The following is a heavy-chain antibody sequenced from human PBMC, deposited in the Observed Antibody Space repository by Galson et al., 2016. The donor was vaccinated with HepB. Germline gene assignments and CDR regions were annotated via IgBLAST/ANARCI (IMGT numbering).Heavy chain of an antibody. CDR2: MYWDDDK. Sequence: PALVKPTQTLTLTCSLSGFSLPTTGVRVGWVRQAPGRALEWLALMYWDDDKRFSPSLGSRLTITTDAFKNQVVLTLPNTATADTATYFCVYSPPGRGFSYGYFDYGGQGILLTVSS. CDR3: VYSPPGRGFSYGYFDY. CDR1: GFSLPTTGVR. D-gene: IGHD5-18*01. V-gene: IGHV2-5*02. J-gene: IGHJ4*02.